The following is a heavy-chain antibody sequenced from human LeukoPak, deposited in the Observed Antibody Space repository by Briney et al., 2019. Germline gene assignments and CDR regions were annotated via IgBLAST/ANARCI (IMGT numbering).Heavy chain of an antibody. V-gene: IGHV4-61*02. Sequence: SETLSLTCTVSGVSISSGSYYWRWIRQPAGKGLEWIGRIYTRGSTNYNPSLKSRVTISVDTSKNQFSLKLSSVTAADTAVYYCARADYSNYRWFDPWGQGTLVTVSS. J-gene: IGHJ5*02. D-gene: IGHD4-11*01. CDR2: IYTRGST. CDR3: ARADYSNYRWFDP. CDR1: GVSISSGSYY.